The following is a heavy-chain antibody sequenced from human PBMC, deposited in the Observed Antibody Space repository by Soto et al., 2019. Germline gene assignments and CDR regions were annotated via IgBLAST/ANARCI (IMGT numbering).Heavy chain of an antibody. J-gene: IGHJ4*02. CDR3: TSSIVTGYFRWSIFDY. Sequence: EVQLVESGGGLVEPGGSLRLSCAASGFTFSNAWMNWVRQAPGKGLEWVARIKSKTDGGTTDYAAAVKGRFTISRDDTKNTLVLQINSLKTEDTAVYYCTSSIVTGYFRWSIFDYWGQGNLVTVSS. CDR1: GFTFSNAW. D-gene: IGHD3-9*01. CDR2: IKSKTDGGTT. V-gene: IGHV3-15*07.